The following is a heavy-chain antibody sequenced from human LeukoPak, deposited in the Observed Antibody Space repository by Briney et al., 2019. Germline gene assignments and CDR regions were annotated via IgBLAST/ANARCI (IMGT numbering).Heavy chain of an antibody. V-gene: IGHV1-46*01. J-gene: IGHJ5*02. CDR3: ARDNSVGDNAWWFDP. CDR2: IYPNGGST. CDR1: GYTLTSYY. D-gene: IGHD1-26*01. Sequence: GASVKVSRKESGYTLTSYYMHGVRQAPGQWREGMGLIYPNGGSTGYEQQFQGRVTMTRDMSTSTDYMQLSSLRSEDTAIYYCARDNSVGDNAWWFDPWGQGTLVTVSS.